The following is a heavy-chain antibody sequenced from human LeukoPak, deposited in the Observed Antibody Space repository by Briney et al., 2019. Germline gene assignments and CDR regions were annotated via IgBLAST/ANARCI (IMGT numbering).Heavy chain of an antibody. CDR3: ARVHYDILTGYYPDYFDY. D-gene: IGHD3-9*01. CDR1: GGSISSYY. Sequence: SETLSLTCTVSGGSISSYYWSWIRQPPGKGLEWIGYIYYSGSTNYNPSLKSRVTISVDTSKNQFSLKLSSVTAADTAVYYCARVHYDILTGYYPDYFDYWGQGTLVTVSS. CDR2: IYYSGST. V-gene: IGHV4-59*01. J-gene: IGHJ4*02.